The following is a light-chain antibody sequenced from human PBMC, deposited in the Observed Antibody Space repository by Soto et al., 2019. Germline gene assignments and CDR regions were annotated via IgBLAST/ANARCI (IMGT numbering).Light chain of an antibody. CDR1: QTVNSDY. Sequence: IVFAQSPGTVALSPREPATLSCRASQTVNSDYLAWFQQRPGQAPRLLIFATSRRATDIPDRFSGSGSGTDFTLAIGRLEPEDFAVYYCHQFGYSPRTFGQGTK. V-gene: IGKV3-20*01. J-gene: IGKJ1*01. CDR3: HQFGYSPRT. CDR2: ATS.